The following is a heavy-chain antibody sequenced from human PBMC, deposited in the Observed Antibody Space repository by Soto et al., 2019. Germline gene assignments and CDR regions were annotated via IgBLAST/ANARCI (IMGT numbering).Heavy chain of an antibody. Sequence: GESLKISGKGSGYSFTSYWIGWVRQMPGKGLEWMGIIYPGDSDTKYSPSLQGQVTISADTSISTAYLQWTSLKASDTAMYYCARQSYYYDSSGYYSEAFDIWGQGTMVTVSS. D-gene: IGHD3-22*01. CDR3: ARQSYYYDSSGYYSEAFDI. J-gene: IGHJ3*02. CDR1: GYSFTSYW. V-gene: IGHV5-51*01. CDR2: IYPGDSDT.